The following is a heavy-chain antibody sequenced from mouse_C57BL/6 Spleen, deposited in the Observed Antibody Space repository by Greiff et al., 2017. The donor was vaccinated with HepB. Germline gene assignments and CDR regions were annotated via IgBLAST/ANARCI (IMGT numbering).Heavy chain of an antibody. V-gene: IGHV1-26*01. CDR1: GYTFTDYY. Sequence: EVQLQQSGPELVKPGASVKISCKASGYTFTDYYMNWVKQSHGKSLEWIGDINTNNGGTSYNQKCKGKATLTVNKSSNTAYMELRSLTSDDSAVYYCAREYYYSNYDYAMDYWGQGTSVTVSS. CDR3: AREYYYSNYDYAMDY. D-gene: IGHD2-5*01. J-gene: IGHJ4*01. CDR2: INTNNGGT.